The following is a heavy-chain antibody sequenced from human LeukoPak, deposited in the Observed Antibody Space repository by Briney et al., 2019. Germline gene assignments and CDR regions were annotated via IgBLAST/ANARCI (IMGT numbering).Heavy chain of an antibody. CDR1: GDSITGSY. D-gene: IGHD3/OR15-3a*01. CDR2: LYPSGST. V-gene: IGHV4-4*07. Sequence: SETLSLTCTVSGDSITGSYWSWIRQPARKGLEWIGRLYPSGSTNYNSSLKSRVTMSVDTSKNQFSLNLKSVTAADTAMYYCARDSNDFWTAYSDNWGPGSLVTVSS. J-gene: IGHJ4*02. CDR3: ARDSNDFWTAYSDN.